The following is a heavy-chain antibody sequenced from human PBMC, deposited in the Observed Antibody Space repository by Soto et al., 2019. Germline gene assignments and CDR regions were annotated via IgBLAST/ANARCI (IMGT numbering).Heavy chain of an antibody. Sequence: EVQLVESGGGLVQPGGSLRLSCSASGFTFSSYDMHWVRQGPGKGLEWVSAIGTAGDTNYAGSVKGRFTISRENAKNSLNLQMNSLRAGDTAIYFCARAIGPTLCDYWGQGTLVTVSS. CDR1: GFTFSSYD. CDR2: IGTAGDT. CDR3: ARAIGPTLCDY. D-gene: IGHD3-22*01. J-gene: IGHJ4*02. V-gene: IGHV3-13*04.